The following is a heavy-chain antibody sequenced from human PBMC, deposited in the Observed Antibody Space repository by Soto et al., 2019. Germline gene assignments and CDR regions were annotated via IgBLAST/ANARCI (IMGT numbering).Heavy chain of an antibody. D-gene: IGHD3-10*01. CDR3: ARVNYYGSGSYYQYYYYYGMDV. CDR2: IIPIFGTA. V-gene: IGHV1-69*13. Sequence: ASVEVSCKASGGTFSSYAISWVRQAPGQGLEWMGGIIPIFGTANYAQKFQGRVTITADESTSTAYMELSSLRSEDTAVYYCARVNYYGSGSYYQYYYYYGMDVWGQGTTVTVSS. CDR1: GGTFSSYA. J-gene: IGHJ6*02.